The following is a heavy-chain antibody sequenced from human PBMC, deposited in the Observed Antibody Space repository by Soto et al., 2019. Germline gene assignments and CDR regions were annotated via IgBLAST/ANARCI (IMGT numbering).Heavy chain of an antibody. CDR1: GDTFSNFD. D-gene: IGHD7-27*01. V-gene: IGHV1-8*01. CDR2: MDPNNGNT. CDR3: ARGPRNWGVDY. J-gene: IGHJ4*02. Sequence: GASVKVSCKASGDTFSNFDFNWVRQATGQDFEWMGWMDPNNGNTAYAQKFQGRVTMTRDTSKSTAFMELSSLTSEDTAVYYCARGPRNWGVDYWGQGTLVTVSS.